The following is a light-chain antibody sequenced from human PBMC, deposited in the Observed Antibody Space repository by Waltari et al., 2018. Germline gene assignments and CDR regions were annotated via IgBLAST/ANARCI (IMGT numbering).Light chain of an antibody. Sequence: QSALTQPASMSGSPGQSITISCTGTSSDFGGYYVSWYQQHPGKAPRLIIYDGSNRPSGVSARCSGSKSANTASLTISGLQAEDEADYYCNTYRGSATVVFGGGTRLTVL. J-gene: IGLJ2*01. V-gene: IGLV2-14*03. CDR3: NTYRGSATVV. CDR2: DGS. CDR1: SSDFGGYY.